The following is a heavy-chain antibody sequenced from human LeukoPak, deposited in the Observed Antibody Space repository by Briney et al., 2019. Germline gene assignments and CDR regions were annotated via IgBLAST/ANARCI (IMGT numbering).Heavy chain of an antibody. J-gene: IGHJ4*02. Sequence: ASVKVSCKASGGTFSSYAISWVRQAPGQGLEWMGIINPSGGSTSYAQKFQGRVTMTRDMSTSTVYMELSSLRSEDTAVYYCARESDGDYFDYWGQGTLVTVSS. CDR2: INPSGGST. V-gene: IGHV1-46*01. CDR1: GGTFSSYA. D-gene: IGHD4-17*01. CDR3: ARESDGDYFDY.